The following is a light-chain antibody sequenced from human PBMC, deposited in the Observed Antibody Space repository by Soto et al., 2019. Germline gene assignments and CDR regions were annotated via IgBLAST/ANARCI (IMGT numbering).Light chain of an antibody. CDR3: QQYNSYQGT. V-gene: IGKV1-5*01. CDR1: QSISSW. CDR2: DAS. J-gene: IGKJ1*01. Sequence: DIQMTQSPSTLSASVGDRVTITCRASQSISSWLAWYQQKPGKAPKLLIYDASSLESGVPSRFSGSGSGIEFTLTISSLQPDDFATYYCQQYNSYQGTFGQGTKVEIK.